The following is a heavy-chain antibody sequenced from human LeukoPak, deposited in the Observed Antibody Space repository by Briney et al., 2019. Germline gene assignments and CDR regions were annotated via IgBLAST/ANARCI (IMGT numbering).Heavy chain of an antibody. Sequence: SGTLSLTFAVSGGSISSSNWWSWVRQPPGKGLEWIGEIYHSGSTNYNPSLKSRVTISVDKSKNQFSLKLSSVTAADTAVYYCARGHYYDSSGYSLWGQGTLVTVSS. CDR2: IYHSGST. CDR3: ARGHYYDSSGYSL. V-gene: IGHV4-4*02. J-gene: IGHJ4*02. CDR1: GGSISSSNW. D-gene: IGHD3-22*01.